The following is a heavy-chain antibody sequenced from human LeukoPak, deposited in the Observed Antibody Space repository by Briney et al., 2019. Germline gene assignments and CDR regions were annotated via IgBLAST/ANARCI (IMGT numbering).Heavy chain of an antibody. V-gene: IGHV4-34*01. J-gene: IGHJ4*02. Sequence: SETLSLTCAVYGGSFSGYYWSWIRQPSGKGLEWIGEINHSGSTNYNPSLKSRVTISVDTSKNQFSLKLSSVTAADTAVYYCARGAPPAPDYWGQGTLVTVSS. CDR1: GGSFSGYY. CDR2: INHSGST. CDR3: ARGAPPAPDY.